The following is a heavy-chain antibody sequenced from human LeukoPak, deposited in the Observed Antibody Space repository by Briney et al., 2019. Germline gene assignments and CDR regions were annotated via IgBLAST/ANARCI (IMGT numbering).Heavy chain of an antibody. Sequence: GGSLRLSCAASGFTFSSYGMHWVRQAPGKGLEWVAVIWYDGSNKYYADSVKGRFTISRDNSKNTLYLQMNSLRAEDTAVYYCAREGPDSSGYYSDYWGQGTLVTVSS. V-gene: IGHV3-33*01. CDR1: GFTFSSYG. CDR3: AREGPDSSGYYSDY. J-gene: IGHJ4*02. CDR2: IWYDGSNK. D-gene: IGHD3-22*01.